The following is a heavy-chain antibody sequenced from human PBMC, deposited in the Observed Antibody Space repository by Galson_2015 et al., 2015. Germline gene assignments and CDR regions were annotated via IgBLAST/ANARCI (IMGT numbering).Heavy chain of an antibody. V-gene: IGHV3-21*01. Sequence: SLRLSCAASGFTFSSYSMNWVRQAPGKGLEWVSSIDSSSSYIYYADSVKGRFTISRDNAKNSLYLRMNSLRAEDTAVYYCARSPSVTPGYEYGMDVWGQGTTVTVSS. J-gene: IGHJ6*02. D-gene: IGHD4-11*01. CDR1: GFTFSSYS. CDR3: ARSPSVTPGYEYGMDV. CDR2: IDSSSSYI.